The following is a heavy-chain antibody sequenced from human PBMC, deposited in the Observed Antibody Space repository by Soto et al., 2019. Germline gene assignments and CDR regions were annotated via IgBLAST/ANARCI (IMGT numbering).Heavy chain of an antibody. CDR2: ISPMFGAA. J-gene: IGHJ4*02. V-gene: IGHV1-69*19. CDR3: AREVEVHTPAFVY. D-gene: IGHD3-10*01. CDR1: GGTFNTYA. Sequence: QVQLLQSGAEMKKPGSSVKVSCQSSGGTFNTYAMHWVRQAPGQGPEWMGDISPMFGAANYAPKFQGRVTITADESTGTSYMQLSSLTSEDTALYFCAREVEVHTPAFVYWGQGTLVTVSS.